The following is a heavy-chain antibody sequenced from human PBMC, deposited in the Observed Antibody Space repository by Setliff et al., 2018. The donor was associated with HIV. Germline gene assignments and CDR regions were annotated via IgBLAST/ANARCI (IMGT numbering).Heavy chain of an antibody. J-gene: IGHJ3*02. D-gene: IGHD3-3*01. CDR1: GGTFSTHA. CDR3: ARGYYNFWSGYYDSRFPNPIDAFDI. V-gene: IGHV1-69*05. Sequence: ASVKVSCKASGGTFSTHAINWVRQAPGQGLEWMGGIIPIFGTTHYAQKFQGRVTITTDESTSTAYMELSSLRSDDTAVYYCARGYYNFWSGYYDSRFPNPIDAFDIWGQGTMVTVSS. CDR2: IIPIFGTT.